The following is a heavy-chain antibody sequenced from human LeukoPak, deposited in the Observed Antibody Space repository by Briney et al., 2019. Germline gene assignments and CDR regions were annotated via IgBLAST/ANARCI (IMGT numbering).Heavy chain of an antibody. CDR1: GFTVSSNY. J-gene: IGHJ4*02. D-gene: IGHD3-10*01. CDR3: ARLTMVRGVIISYYFDY. Sequence: PGGSLRLSCAASGFTVSSNYMSWVRQAPGKGLEWVANIKQDGSEKYYVDSVKGRFTISRDNAKNSLYLQMNSLRAEDTAVYYCARLTMVRGVIISYYFDYWGQGTLVTVSS. V-gene: IGHV3-7*01. CDR2: IKQDGSEK.